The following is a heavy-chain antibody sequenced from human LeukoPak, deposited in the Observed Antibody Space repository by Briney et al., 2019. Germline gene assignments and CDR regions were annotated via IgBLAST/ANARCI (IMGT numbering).Heavy chain of an antibody. CDR3: ARVRTAYYPDY. V-gene: IGHV3-21*01. CDR1: GFTFDTYT. Sequence: PGGSLRLSCVASGFTFDTYTMNWVRQAPGKGLEWVSSISSKSGYIHYADSVKGRFIISRDNAKNSLSLQMNSLRAEDTAMYYCARVRTAYYPDYWGQGTLVTVSS. J-gene: IGHJ4*02. D-gene: IGHD3/OR15-3a*01. CDR2: ISSKSGYI.